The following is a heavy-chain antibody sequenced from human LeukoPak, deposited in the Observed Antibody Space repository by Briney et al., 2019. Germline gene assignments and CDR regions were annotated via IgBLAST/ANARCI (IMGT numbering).Heavy chain of an antibody. D-gene: IGHD1-26*01. Sequence: PGGSLRLSCAASGFTFSGSAMHWVRQASGKGLEWVGRIRSKANSYATAYAASVKGRFTISRDDSKNTAYLQMNSLKTEDTAVYYCASFPSGSYSAYWGQGTLVTVSS. CDR1: GFTFSGSA. J-gene: IGHJ4*02. V-gene: IGHV3-73*01. CDR2: IRSKANSYAT. CDR3: ASFPSGSYSAY.